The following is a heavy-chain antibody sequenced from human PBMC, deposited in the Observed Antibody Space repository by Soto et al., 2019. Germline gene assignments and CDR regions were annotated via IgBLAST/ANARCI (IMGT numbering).Heavy chain of an antibody. D-gene: IGHD2-2*01. CDR2: ISAYNGNT. J-gene: IGHJ5*02. Sequence: QVQLVQSGAEVKKPGASVKVSCKASGYTFTSYGISWVRQAPGQGLEWMGWISAYNGNTNYAQKLQGRVTMTTDTSTSTAYMDLRSLRSDDTAVYYCARGRHQLLLSLGLWDNWFDPWGQGTLVTVSS. CDR1: GYTFTSYG. V-gene: IGHV1-18*01. CDR3: ARGRHQLLLSLGLWDNWFDP.